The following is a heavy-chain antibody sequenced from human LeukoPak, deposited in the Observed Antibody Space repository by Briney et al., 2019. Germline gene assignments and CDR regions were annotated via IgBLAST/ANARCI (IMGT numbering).Heavy chain of an antibody. CDR1: GFIFSSYA. Sequence: GGSLRLSCAASGFIFSSYAMSWVRQAPGKGLEWVSYISSSSSTIYYADSVKGRFPISRDNAKNSLYLQMNSLRAEDTAVYYCARALTYYYDSSGYSLDYWGQGTLVTVSS. CDR3: ARALTYYYDSSGYSLDY. D-gene: IGHD3-22*01. V-gene: IGHV3-48*01. CDR2: ISSSSSTI. J-gene: IGHJ4*02.